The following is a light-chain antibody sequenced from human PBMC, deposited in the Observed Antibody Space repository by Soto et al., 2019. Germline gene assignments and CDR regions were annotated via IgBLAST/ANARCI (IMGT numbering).Light chain of an antibody. V-gene: IGKV1-5*03. CDR3: QRYNAYQYV. CDR1: QSITTW. Sequence: DIQMTQSPSTLSASVGDRVTITCRASQSITTWLDWYQQKPGKAPKLLIYKAINLQSGVPSRFSGSGSGTDFTLTIISLQPDDFETYYCQRYNAYQYVFDQGTKL. J-gene: IGKJ2*01. CDR2: KAI.